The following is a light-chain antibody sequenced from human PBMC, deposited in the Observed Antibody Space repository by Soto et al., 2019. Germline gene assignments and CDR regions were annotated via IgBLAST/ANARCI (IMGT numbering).Light chain of an antibody. CDR1: NIDSRT. J-gene: IGLJ1*01. CDR3: QVWDNVDDHIYV. Sequence: SYELTQPPSVSVAPGQTATISCGENNIDSRTVHWYQQKPGQAPLLVVYDNSFRPSGIPNRFSGSNSGNTATLTISRVEAGDEADYYCQVWDNVDDHIYVFGTGTKV. CDR2: DNS. V-gene: IGLV3-21*02.